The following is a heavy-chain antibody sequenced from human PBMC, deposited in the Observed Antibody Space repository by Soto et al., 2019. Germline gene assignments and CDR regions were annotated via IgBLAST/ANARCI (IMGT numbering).Heavy chain of an antibody. CDR3: ARHGLTAYMAYYFDF. Sequence: PSETLSLTCTVSGCSMSIPLDYWAWIRKSPGRGLEWIGSIYYSGSTYYSPSLKSRISLSVDTSKNQFSLTLTSVTAADTAVYFCARHGLTAYMAYYFDFWGQGTLVTVSS. CDR1: GCSMSIPLDY. V-gene: IGHV4-39*01. D-gene: IGHD3-16*01. J-gene: IGHJ4*02. CDR2: IYYSGST.